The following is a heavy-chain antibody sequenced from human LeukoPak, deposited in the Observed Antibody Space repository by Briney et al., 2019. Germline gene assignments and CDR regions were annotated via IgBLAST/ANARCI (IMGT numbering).Heavy chain of an antibody. Sequence: PGGSLRLSCAASGFTFSTYAMSWVRQAPGKGLEWVSIVSGGGVNTYYVDSVKGRFTISRDNSKNTLSLQMNSLRVDDTAVYYCAKGHTDYGTGFDLWGQGTLVIVSS. CDR3: AKGHTDYGTGFDL. CDR1: GFTFSTYA. J-gene: IGHJ4*02. V-gene: IGHV3-23*01. CDR2: VSGGGVNT. D-gene: IGHD4-17*01.